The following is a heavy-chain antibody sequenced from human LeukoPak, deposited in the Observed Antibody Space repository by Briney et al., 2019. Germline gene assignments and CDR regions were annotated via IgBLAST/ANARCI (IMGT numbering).Heavy chain of an antibody. J-gene: IGHJ4*01. D-gene: IGHD2-21*02. CDR1: GYTFSSQS. V-gene: IGHV3-21*06. CDR3: VRDSSCGGDCYSDYFHY. Sequence: GGSLRLSCAASGYTFSSQSINWLRQAPGKGLEWVSSISGSTSYISYADSVKGRFTNSRDNAKSSLYLQMNSLSAEDTAVYSCVRDSSCGGDCYSDYFHYSGHGTLVTVSS. CDR2: ISGSTSYI.